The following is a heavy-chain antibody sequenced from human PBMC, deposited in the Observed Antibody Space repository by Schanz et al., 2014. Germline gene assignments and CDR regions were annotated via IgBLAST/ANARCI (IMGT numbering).Heavy chain of an antibody. CDR1: GYPFTSDD. CDR2: MNPNSGDT. Sequence: QVQLVQSGAEVKKPGASVKVSCRASGYPFTSDDITWVRQAPGQGLEWMGWMNPNSGDTGYPRKFQNRVNMTRNTTISTAYVELNRLTSEDTAVYYCARVSMEFERGKSDYYCMDVWGRGTTVTVSS. V-gene: IGHV1-8*01. J-gene: IGHJ6*03. CDR3: ARVSMEFERGKSDYYCMDV. D-gene: IGHD3-10*01.